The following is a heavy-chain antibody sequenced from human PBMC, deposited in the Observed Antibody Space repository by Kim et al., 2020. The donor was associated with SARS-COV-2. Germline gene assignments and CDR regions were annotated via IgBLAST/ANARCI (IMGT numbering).Heavy chain of an antibody. V-gene: IGHV1-18*01. D-gene: IGHD1-26*01. CDR3: ARDRGRRWELRPLDY. CDR2: ISAYNGNT. J-gene: IGHJ4*02. Sequence: ASVKVSCKASGYTFTGYGISWVRQAPGQGLEWMGWISAYNGNTNYAQKLQGRVTMTTDTSTSTAYMELRSLRSDDTAVYYCARDRGRRWELRPLDYGGLGTLDTVPS. CDR1: GYTFTGYG.